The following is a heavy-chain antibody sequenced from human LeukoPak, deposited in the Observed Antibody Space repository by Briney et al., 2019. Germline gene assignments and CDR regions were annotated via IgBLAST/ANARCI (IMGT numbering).Heavy chain of an antibody. CDR2: IYYSGNT. Sequence: PSETLSLTCTVSGDSISSYYWSWVRQPPGKGLEWIGYIYYSGNTNYNPSLKSRVTMSVDTSKNQFFLKLSSVTAADTAVYYCARDLGYCSSTSCYNWFGPWGQGSQVTVPS. J-gene: IGHJ5*02. CDR3: ARDLGYCSSTSCYNWFGP. D-gene: IGHD2-2*01. V-gene: IGHV4-59*01. CDR1: GDSISSYY.